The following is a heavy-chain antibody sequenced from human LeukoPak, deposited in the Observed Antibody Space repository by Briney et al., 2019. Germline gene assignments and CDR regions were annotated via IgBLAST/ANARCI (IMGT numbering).Heavy chain of an antibody. Sequence: GESLKISCKGSGYSFTSYWIGWVRQMPGKGLEWMGIIYPSDSDTRYSPSFQGQVTISADKSISTAYLQWSSLKASDTAMYYCARRGGIMGQYGLPWFDPWGQGTLVTVSS. D-gene: IGHD3-16*01. V-gene: IGHV5-51*01. CDR1: GYSFTSYW. CDR2: IYPSDSDT. J-gene: IGHJ5*02. CDR3: ARRGGIMGQYGLPWFDP.